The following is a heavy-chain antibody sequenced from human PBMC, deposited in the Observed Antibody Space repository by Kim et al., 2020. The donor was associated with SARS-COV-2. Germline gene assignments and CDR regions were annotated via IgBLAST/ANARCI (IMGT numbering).Heavy chain of an antibody. D-gene: IGHD3-16*01. Sequence: GGSLRLSCAVSGVTFSNFAMSWVRQAPGKGLEWVSSIRGPGVGAYYADSVRGRFTVSRDNSKNELYLQMNRLGVDDTAIYYCAKPEEADGGFWGQGTLVTVSS. CDR1: GVTFSNFA. J-gene: IGHJ4*02. CDR2: IRGPGVGA. CDR3: AKPEEADGGF. V-gene: IGHV3-23*01.